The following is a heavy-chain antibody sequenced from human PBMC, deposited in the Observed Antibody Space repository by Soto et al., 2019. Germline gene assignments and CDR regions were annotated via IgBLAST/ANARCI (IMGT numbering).Heavy chain of an antibody. D-gene: IGHD6-19*01. J-gene: IGHJ5*02. V-gene: IGHV4-31*03. Sequence: QVQLQESGPGLVKPSQTLSLTCTVSGGSISSGGYYWSWIRQHPGKGLEWIGYIYYSGSTYYNPSLKSRVTISVDTSKYQFSLKLSSVTAADTAVYYCARDIFGAVAGPLNWFDPWGQGTLVTVSS. CDR2: IYYSGST. CDR1: GGSISSGGYY. CDR3: ARDIFGAVAGPLNWFDP.